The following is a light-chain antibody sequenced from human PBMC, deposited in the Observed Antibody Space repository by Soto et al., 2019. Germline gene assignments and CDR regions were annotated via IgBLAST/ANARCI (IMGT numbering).Light chain of an antibody. V-gene: IGKV3-20*01. CDR1: QSISSNS. J-gene: IGKJ5*01. CDR3: QQYGSSPRIS. CDR2: GAS. Sequence: EMRLSLSLGTLSLNQGERATLSCRASQSISSNSLAWYQQKPGQAPRLFIYGASSRATGIPDRFIGSGSGTHFTLTISRLEPEDFALYYCQQYGSSPRISFGQRRLPEVK.